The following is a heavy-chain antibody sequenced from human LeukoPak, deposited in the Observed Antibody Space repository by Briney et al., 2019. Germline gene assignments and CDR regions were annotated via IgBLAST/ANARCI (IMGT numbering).Heavy chain of an antibody. D-gene: IGHD3-10*01. Sequence: GGSLRLSCAASGFTFSSYWMSWVRQAPGKELEWVASIKQDGSEKYYVDSVKGRFTISRDNAKNSLYLQMNSLRAEDTAQYYCASDREYKYGSGSFDYWGQGILVTVSS. CDR3: ASDREYKYGSGSFDY. CDR1: GFTFSSYW. V-gene: IGHV3-7*04. CDR2: IKQDGSEK. J-gene: IGHJ4*02.